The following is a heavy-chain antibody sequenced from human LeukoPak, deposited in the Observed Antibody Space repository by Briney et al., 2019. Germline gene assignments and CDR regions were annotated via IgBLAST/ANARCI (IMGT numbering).Heavy chain of an antibody. CDR2: IPYTGGT. J-gene: IGHJ4*02. V-gene: IGHV4-59*02. CDR1: GGSVSSYY. D-gene: IGHD3-16*01. Sequence: TSETLSLTCTVSGGSVSSYYWSWIRQPPGKGLEWIGCIPYTGGTNYTPSLKSRVTISLDTSKNQFSLKLNSVTAADTALYYCAGSGGFTSPQNYWGQGTLVTV. CDR3: AGSGGFTSPQNY.